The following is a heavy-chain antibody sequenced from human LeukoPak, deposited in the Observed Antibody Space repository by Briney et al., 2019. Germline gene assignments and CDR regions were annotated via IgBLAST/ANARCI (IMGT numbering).Heavy chain of an antibody. CDR3: ARDQYQLLSLPDY. Sequence: VASVKVSCKASGYTFTGYYMHWVRQAPGQGLEWMGWINPNSGGTNYAQKFQGWVTMTRDTSISTAYMELSRLRSDDTAVYYCARDQYQLLSLPDYWGQGTLVTVSS. V-gene: IGHV1-2*04. D-gene: IGHD2-2*01. CDR2: INPNSGGT. J-gene: IGHJ4*02. CDR1: GYTFTGYY.